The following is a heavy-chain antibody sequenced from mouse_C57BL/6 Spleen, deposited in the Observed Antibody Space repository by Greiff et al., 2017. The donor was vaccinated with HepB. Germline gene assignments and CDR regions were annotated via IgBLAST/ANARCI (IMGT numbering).Heavy chain of an antibody. Sequence: EVQLVEPGGGLVQPGGSLKLSCAASGFTFSDYYMYWVRQTPEKRLEWVAYISNGGGSTYYPDTVKGRFTIYRDNAQNTLYLQMSRLKSEDTAMYYCARRDSSGYLDYWGQGTTLTVSS. CDR2: ISNGGGST. CDR1: GFTFSDYY. CDR3: ARRDSSGYLDY. J-gene: IGHJ2*01. V-gene: IGHV5-12*01. D-gene: IGHD3-2*02.